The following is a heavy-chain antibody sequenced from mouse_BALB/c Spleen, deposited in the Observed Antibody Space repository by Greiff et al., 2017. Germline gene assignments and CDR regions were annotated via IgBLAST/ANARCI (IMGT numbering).Heavy chain of an antibody. Sequence: QVQLQQPGAELVKPGASVKLSCKASGYTFTSYYMYWVKQRPGQGLEWIGGINPSNGGTNFNEKFKSKATLTVDKSSSTAYMQLSSLTSEDSAVYYCTRGGGGFDGWGAGTTDSVSA. CDR2: INPSNGGT. D-gene: IGHD1-1*02. J-gene: IGHJ1*01. V-gene: IGHV1S81*02. CDR1: GYTFTSYY. CDR3: TRGGGGFDG.